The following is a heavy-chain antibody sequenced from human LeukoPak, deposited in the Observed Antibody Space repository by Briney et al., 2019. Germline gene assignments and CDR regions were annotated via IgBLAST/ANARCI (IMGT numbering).Heavy chain of an antibody. V-gene: IGHV4-39*07. D-gene: IGHD3-16*02. J-gene: IGHJ4*02. CDR3: ARVTGDYVWGSYHYFDY. Sequence: SETLSLTCTVSGGSISGSSYYWGWIRQPPGKGLEWIGSIYYSGSTYYNPSLKSRVTISVDTSKNQFSLKLSSVTAADTAVYYCARVTGDYVWGSYHYFDYWGQGTLVTVSS. CDR1: GGSISGSSYY. CDR2: IYYSGST.